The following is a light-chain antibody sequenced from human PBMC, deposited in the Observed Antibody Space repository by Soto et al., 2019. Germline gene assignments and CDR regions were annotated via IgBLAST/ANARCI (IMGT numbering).Light chain of an antibody. Sequence: DIQLTQSPSFLSAPIGDRVTITCRASQGISSYLAWNQQKPGKAPKLLIYAAYTLQSGVPSRFSGSGSGTEFTLTISSLQPEDFATYYCQQLNSYPYTFGQGTKLEIK. CDR2: AAY. V-gene: IGKV1-9*01. J-gene: IGKJ2*01. CDR3: QQLNSYPYT. CDR1: QGISSY.